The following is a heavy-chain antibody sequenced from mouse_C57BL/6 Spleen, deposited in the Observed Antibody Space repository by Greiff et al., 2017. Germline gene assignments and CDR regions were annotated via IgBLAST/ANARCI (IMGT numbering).Heavy chain of an antibody. J-gene: IGHJ4*01. Sequence: QVQLQQPGAELVKPGASVKLSCKASGYTFTSYWMHWVKQRPGQGLEWIGMIHPNSGSTNYNEKFKSKATLTVDKSSSTAYMHLSSLTSEDSAVYYCAMSTVVAPYSMDYWGQGTSVTVSS. V-gene: IGHV1-64*01. CDR3: AMSTVVAPYSMDY. CDR1: GYTFTSYW. D-gene: IGHD1-1*01. CDR2: IHPNSGST.